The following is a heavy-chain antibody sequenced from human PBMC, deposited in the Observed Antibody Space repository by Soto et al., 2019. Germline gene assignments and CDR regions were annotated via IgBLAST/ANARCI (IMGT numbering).Heavy chain of an antibody. CDR3: EKDESAVLRLGELSSQDY. D-gene: IGHD3-16*02. CDR1: GXTFSTYG. CDR2: ISSSGDYI. J-gene: IGHJ4*02. V-gene: IGHV3-21*01. Sequence: GSLRISCAGSGXTFSTYGINWVRQPPGKGLEWVSSISSSGDYIHYADSVKGRFNISRYNAKNSLFLQMNSLRAEDTALYYCEKDESAVLRLGELSSQDYWGQGTLVPVS.